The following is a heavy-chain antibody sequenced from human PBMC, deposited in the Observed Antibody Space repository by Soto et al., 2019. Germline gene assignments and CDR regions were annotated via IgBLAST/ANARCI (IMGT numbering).Heavy chain of an antibody. V-gene: IGHV3-23*01. CDR3: AKNQGVELVPLATVDWFDP. CDR2: ISGSGFKK. CDR1: GFIFENFG. D-gene: IGHD1-26*01. Sequence: PWGSLRLSCAASGFIFENFGMSWVRQAPGKGLEWISSISGSGFKKYYADSVKGRFTISRDNSKSTVYLELNNLSAEDTAVYHCAKNQGVELVPLATVDWFDPWGQGSVVTVS. J-gene: IGHJ5*02.